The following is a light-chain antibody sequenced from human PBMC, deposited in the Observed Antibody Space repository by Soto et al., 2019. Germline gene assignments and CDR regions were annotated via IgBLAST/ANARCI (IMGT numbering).Light chain of an antibody. J-gene: IGLJ1*01. CDR2: EDN. Sequence: QSALTQPASVSGSPGPSITISCTGNSSYVGSYNLVSWYQQHPGKAPKLMIYEDNKRPSGVSNRFSVSKSGYTASLTISGLQAEDEADYYCCSYARTSTYVFGSGTKVTVL. CDR3: CSYARTSTYV. CDR1: SSYVGSYNL. V-gene: IGLV2-23*01.